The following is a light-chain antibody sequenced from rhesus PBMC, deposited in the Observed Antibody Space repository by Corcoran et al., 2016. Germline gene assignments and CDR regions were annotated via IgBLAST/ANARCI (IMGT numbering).Light chain of an antibody. CDR2: RTS. Sequence: DIQMTQSPSSLSASVGDRVTITCRASQGISNWLAWYQQKPGKAPKLLIYRTSNLETGVPSRFSGSGSGTDFTLPISSMQPEDIATDYCQQHDNSPWTFGQGTKVEIK. CDR1: QGISNW. CDR3: QQHDNSPWT. V-gene: IGKV1-69*01. J-gene: IGKJ1*01.